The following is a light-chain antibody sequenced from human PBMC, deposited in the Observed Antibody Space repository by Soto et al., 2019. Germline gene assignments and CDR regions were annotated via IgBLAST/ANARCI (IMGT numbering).Light chain of an antibody. J-gene: IGLJ7*01. Sequence: QSALTQPASVSGSPGQSITISCTGTSSDVGNYKYVSWYQHHPGKAPKLIIYDVNYRPSGVSNRFSGSKSGNTASLTISGLQAEDEADYYCNSYTTINTVLFGGGTQLTVL. CDR3: NSYTTINTVL. V-gene: IGLV2-14*03. CDR2: DVN. CDR1: SSDVGNYKY.